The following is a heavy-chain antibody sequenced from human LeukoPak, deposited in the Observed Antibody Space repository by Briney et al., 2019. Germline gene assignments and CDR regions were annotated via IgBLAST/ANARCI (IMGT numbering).Heavy chain of an antibody. J-gene: IGHJ4*02. D-gene: IGHD3-10*01. CDR3: AKVQWFGELSAFDC. V-gene: IGHV3-23*01. Sequence: GGSLRLSCATSGFTFTRYAMSWVRQAPGGGLDWLSSVSGNGQSTFYADSVKGRFTISRDNSKNTLYLQMNSLTAEDTALYYCAKVQWFGELSAFDCWGQGTLVTVSS. CDR1: GFTFTRYA. CDR2: VSGNGQST.